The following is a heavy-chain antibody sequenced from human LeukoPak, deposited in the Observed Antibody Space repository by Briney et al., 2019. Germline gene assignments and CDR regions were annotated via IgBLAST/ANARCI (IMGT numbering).Heavy chain of an antibody. D-gene: IGHD2-15*01. J-gene: IGHJ4*02. CDR1: GGSISSYY. CDR3: AREASCDLCSGGSCCNFDY. V-gene: IGHV4-4*07. Sequence: SETLSLTCTVSGGSISSYYWSWIRQPAGKGLEWIGRIYTSGSTNYNPPLKSRVTMSVDASKNQFSLKLSSVTAADTAVYYCAREASCDLCSGGSCCNFDYWGQGTLVTVSS. CDR2: IYTSGST.